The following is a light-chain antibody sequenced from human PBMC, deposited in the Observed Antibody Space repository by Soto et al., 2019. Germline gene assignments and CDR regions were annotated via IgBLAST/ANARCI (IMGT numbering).Light chain of an antibody. Sequence: ASVGDRVTITCRSSQYISTYLNWYQHKPGKAPKVLIFGASTLQGGVPSRFSGSGSGTEFTLTISSLQPEDFATYFCQQSYTTPPWTFGQGTKVDIK. CDR1: QYISTY. V-gene: IGKV1-39*01. CDR2: GAS. J-gene: IGKJ1*01. CDR3: QQSYTTPPWT.